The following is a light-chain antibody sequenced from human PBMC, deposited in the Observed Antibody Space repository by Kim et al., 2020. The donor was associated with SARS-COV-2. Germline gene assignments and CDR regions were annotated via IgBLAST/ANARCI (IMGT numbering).Light chain of an antibody. Sequence: DIVMTQSPDPLAVSLGERATINCKSSQSVLYSSNNKDWLGWYQQKPGQPPKLLIYWASTRESGVPDRFSGSGSETDFTLTISSLQAEDVAIYYCQQYYSTPYTCGQGTKLEI. CDR1: QSVLYSSNNKDW. J-gene: IGKJ2*01. CDR2: WAS. V-gene: IGKV4-1*01. CDR3: QQYYSTPYT.